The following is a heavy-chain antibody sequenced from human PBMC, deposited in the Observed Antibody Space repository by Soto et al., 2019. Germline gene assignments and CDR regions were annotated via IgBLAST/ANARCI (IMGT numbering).Heavy chain of an antibody. J-gene: IGHJ4*02. CDR1: GGTFSSYT. CDR3: ARYRGDGYERV. Sequence: QVQLVQSGAEVKKPGSSVKVSCKASGGTFSSYTISWVRQAPGQGLEWMGRIITILGIANYAQKFQGRVTITADKFTSTAYMELSSLRSEDTAVYYCARYRGDGYERVWGQGTLVTVSS. CDR2: IITILGIA. D-gene: IGHD5-12*01. V-gene: IGHV1-69*02.